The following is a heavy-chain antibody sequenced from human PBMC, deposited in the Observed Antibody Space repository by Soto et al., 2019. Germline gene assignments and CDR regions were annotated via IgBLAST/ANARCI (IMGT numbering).Heavy chain of an antibody. D-gene: IGHD4-17*01. V-gene: IGHV3-30*18. CDR1: GFSLSNYG. CDR2: ISYHGRDE. J-gene: IGHJ4*02. CDR3: VKDHLMNTVTTGGY. Sequence: QVQLVESGGGVVQPGRSLRLSCAASGFSLSNYGMHWVRQAPGKGLEWVAVISYHGRDEYYADSAKGRFTISRDTSKNTLYLQMNTLRPEDTAVYYCVKDHLMNTVTTGGYWGQGTLVTVSS.